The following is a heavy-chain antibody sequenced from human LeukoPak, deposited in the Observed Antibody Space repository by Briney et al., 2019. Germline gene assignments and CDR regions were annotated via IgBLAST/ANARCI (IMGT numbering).Heavy chain of an antibody. CDR3: ARERVVSDYNWFDP. V-gene: IGHV4-34*01. D-gene: IGHD6-25*01. Sequence: SETLSLTCAVHGASFAGYSWSWIRQSPGKGLEWVGEVNRVGYTIYNPSLKSRVNISIDTSTTQFSLRLSSVTVADTAVYFCARERVVSDYNWFDPWGQGTLVTVSS. CDR1: GASFAGYS. CDR2: VNRVGYT. J-gene: IGHJ5*02.